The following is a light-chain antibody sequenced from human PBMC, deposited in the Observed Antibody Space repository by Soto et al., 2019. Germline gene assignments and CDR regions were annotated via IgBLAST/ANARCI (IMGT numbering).Light chain of an antibody. Sequence: DIQLTQSPSSVSASIGDRVTISCRASQSIYKWLVWYQQKPGKAPKLLLYAASSLQSGVPSRFSGSGYGTEFTLTISSLQPEDSATYYCQQADSFPLTFGGGTEVAI. J-gene: IGKJ4*01. CDR3: QQADSFPLT. V-gene: IGKV1-12*01. CDR2: AAS. CDR1: QSIYKW.